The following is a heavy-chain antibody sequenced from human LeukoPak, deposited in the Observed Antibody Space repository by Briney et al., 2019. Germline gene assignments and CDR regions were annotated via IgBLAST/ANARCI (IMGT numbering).Heavy chain of an antibody. J-gene: IGHJ4*02. CDR1: GFTFSVYY. V-gene: IGHV3-11*01. CDR3: AKEGSSSSWDFDY. Sequence: GGSLRLSCAASGFTFSVYYMSWIRQAPGKGLEWVSYISSSGSTYYADSVKGRFTISRDNSKNTLYLQMNSLRAEDTAVYYCAKEGSSSSWDFDYWGQGTLVTVSS. D-gene: IGHD6-13*01. CDR2: ISSSGST.